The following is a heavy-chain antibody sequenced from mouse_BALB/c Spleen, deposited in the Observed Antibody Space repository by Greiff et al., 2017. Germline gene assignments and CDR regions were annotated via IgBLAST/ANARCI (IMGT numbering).Heavy chain of an antibody. CDR2: ISNGGGST. D-gene: IGHD1-1*01. V-gene: IGHV5-12-2*01. CDR3: ARHYYGSRENAMDY. CDR1: GFTFSSYT. Sequence: EVQRVESGGGLVQPGGSLKLSCAASGFTFSSYTMSWVRQTPEKRLEWVAYISNGGGSTYYPDTVKGRFTISRDNAKNTLYLQMSSLKSEDTAMYYCARHYYGSRENAMDYWGQGTSVTVSS. J-gene: IGHJ4*01.